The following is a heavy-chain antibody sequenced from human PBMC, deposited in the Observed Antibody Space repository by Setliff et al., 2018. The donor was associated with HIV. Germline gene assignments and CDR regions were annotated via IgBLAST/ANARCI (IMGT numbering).Heavy chain of an antibody. CDR1: GFTFSTYG. Sequence: PGGSLRLSCAASGFTFSTYGMHWVRQAPGKGLEWLAVIWYDGSNKYYADSVKGRFTISRDTSRNTLYLQMNSLRVEDSALYYCARENNFDYWGQGTLVTVSS. J-gene: IGHJ4*02. V-gene: IGHV3-33*01. CDR3: ARENNFDY. CDR2: IWYDGSNK.